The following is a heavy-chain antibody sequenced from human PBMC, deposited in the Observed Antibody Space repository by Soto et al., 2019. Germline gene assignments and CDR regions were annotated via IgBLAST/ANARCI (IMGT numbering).Heavy chain of an antibody. CDR1: GFSLSTSGVG. J-gene: IGHJ4*02. D-gene: IGHD7-27*01. Sequence: QITLKESGPTLVKPTQTLTLTCTFSGFSLSTSGVGVGWIRQPPGKALEWLALIYWDDAKRSSPSLKSRFSIAKDTSKSQMVLTMTNMDPVDTSTYYCAHSLIPNWGSRGAFDYWGQGTMVTVSS. CDR2: IYWDDAK. CDR3: AHSLIPNWGSRGAFDY. V-gene: IGHV2-5*02.